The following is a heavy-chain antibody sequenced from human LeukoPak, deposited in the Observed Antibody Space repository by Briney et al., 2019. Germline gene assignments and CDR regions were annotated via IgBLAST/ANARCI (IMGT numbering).Heavy chain of an antibody. Sequence: GGSLRLSCAASGFTFSSYAMSWARQAPGRGLEWFSAISGSGGSTYYADSVKGRFTISRDNSKNTLYLQMNSLRAEDTAVYYCAKDSQNIVGGYFDYWGRGTLVTVSS. D-gene: IGHD2/OR15-2a*01. J-gene: IGHJ4*02. CDR3: AKDSQNIVGGYFDY. CDR1: GFTFSSYA. V-gene: IGHV3-23*01. CDR2: ISGSGGST.